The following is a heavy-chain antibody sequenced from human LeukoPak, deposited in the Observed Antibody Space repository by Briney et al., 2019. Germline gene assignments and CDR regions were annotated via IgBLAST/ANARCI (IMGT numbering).Heavy chain of an antibody. CDR3: ARGYDYGDLEIALGY. J-gene: IGHJ4*02. Sequence: PGGSLRLSCEASGFTFSDYYMSWIRQAPGKGLGWVSYISSSSSYTNYADSVKGRFTISRDNAKNSLYLQMNSLRAEDTAVYYCARGYDYGDLEIALGYWGQGTLVTVSS. CDR2: ISSSSSYT. CDR1: GFTFSDYY. V-gene: IGHV3-11*06. D-gene: IGHD4-17*01.